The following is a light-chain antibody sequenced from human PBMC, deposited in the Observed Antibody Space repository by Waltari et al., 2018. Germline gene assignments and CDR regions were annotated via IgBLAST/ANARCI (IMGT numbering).Light chain of an antibody. CDR1: HSLVLTSNGRNY. J-gene: IGKJ2*01. V-gene: IGKV4-1*01. CDR2: WAS. Sequence: VMTQSPDSLPVSLGERATINCKSSHSLVLTSNGRNYLAWYQQRPGQSPTLRFSWASSRESGVPDRFCASGSGTDFTLTISSLQAEDVAVYCLQYYTNPYTFGQGTKLEIK. CDR3: QYYTNPYT.